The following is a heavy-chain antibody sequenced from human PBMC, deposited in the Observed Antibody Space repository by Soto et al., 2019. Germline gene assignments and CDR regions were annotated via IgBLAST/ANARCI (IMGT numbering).Heavy chain of an antibody. Sequence: SWTLSLTGTVSAGFISSYYWSWIRQPPGKGLEWIGYIYYIGSTNYNPSLKSRGTISLDTSKNQFCLKLNSVTGADTTVYSCARGGGGRGYDSVVRMDVWGQGTTVTVSS. J-gene: IGHJ6*01. V-gene: IGHV4-59*12. D-gene: IGHD5-12*01. CDR1: AGFISSYY. CDR2: IYYIGST. CDR3: ARGGGGRGYDSVVRMDV.